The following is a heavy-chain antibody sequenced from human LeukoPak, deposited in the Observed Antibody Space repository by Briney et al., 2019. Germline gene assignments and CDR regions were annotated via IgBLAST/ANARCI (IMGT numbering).Heavy chain of an antibody. CDR1: GFTFSSYS. J-gene: IGHJ5*02. CDR3: ARAGGGGRGTAFWFDP. V-gene: IGHV3-21*01. CDR2: ISSSSGYI. D-gene: IGHD1-7*01. Sequence: GGSLRLSCVASGFTFSSYSMNWVRQAPGKGLEWVSSISSSSGYIWYADSVKGRFTISRDNAKNSLFPQINSLRVEDTAVYFCARAGGGGRGTAFWFDPWGQGALVTVSS.